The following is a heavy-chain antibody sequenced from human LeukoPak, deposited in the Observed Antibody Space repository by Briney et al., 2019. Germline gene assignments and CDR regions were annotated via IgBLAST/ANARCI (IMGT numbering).Heavy chain of an antibody. V-gene: IGHV4-39*01. J-gene: IGHJ4*02. Sequence: PSETLSLTCTVSGGSISSSSYYWGWIRQPPGKGLEWIGSIYYSGSTYYNPSLKSRVTISVDTSKNQFSLKLSSVTAADTAVYYCARHDYGDLHDYWGQGTLVTVSS. CDR2: IYYSGST. CDR3: ARHDYGDLHDY. CDR1: GGSISSSSYY. D-gene: IGHD4-17*01.